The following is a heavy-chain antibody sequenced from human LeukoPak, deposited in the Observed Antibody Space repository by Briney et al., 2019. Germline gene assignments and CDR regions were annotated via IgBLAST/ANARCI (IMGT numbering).Heavy chain of an antibody. CDR1: GLTFSSYS. D-gene: IGHD4-11*01. CDR3: AKDQPTVTTGPPPSDY. Sequence: GGSLRLSCAASGLTFSSYSMNWVRQAPGKGLEWVAFIRYDGSNKYYADSVKGRFTISRDNSKNTLYLQMNSLRAEDTAVYYCAKDQPTVTTGPPPSDYWGQGTLVTVSS. CDR2: IRYDGSNK. V-gene: IGHV3-30*02. J-gene: IGHJ4*02.